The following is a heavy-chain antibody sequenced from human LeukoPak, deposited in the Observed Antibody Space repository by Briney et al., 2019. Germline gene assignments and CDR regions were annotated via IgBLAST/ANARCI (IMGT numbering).Heavy chain of an antibody. CDR3: AGDSKTNWFDP. CDR2: INHSGST. V-gene: IGHV4-34*01. CDR1: GGSFSGYY. Sequence: SETLSLTCAVYGGSFSGYYWSWIRQPPGKGLEWIGEINHSGSTNYNPSLKSRVTISVDTSKNQFSLKLSSVTAADTAVYYCAGDSKTNWFDPWGQGTLVTVSS. D-gene: IGHD2-21*01. J-gene: IGHJ5*02.